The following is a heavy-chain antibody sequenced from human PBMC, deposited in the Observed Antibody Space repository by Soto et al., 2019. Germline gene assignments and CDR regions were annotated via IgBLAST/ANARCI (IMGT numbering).Heavy chain of an antibody. V-gene: IGHV1-69*06. CDR1: GGTVRSCA. CDR3: AREEYSSSWHFDN. D-gene: IGHD6-6*01. CDR2: IIPICGTE. Sequence: PVKVSCKASGGTVRSCAIRWVRNAPGQGLAWMGGIIPICGTENYAQKFQGRVTITADKSTSTAYMELSSLRSEDTSVYYCAREEYSSSWHFDNWGPGTLVNVSS. J-gene: IGHJ4*02.